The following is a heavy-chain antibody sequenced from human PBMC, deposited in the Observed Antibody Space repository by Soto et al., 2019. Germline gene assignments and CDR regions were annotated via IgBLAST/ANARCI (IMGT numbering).Heavy chain of an antibody. D-gene: IGHD1-26*01. CDR2: ISGSGGST. Sequence: LRLSCAASGFTFSSYAMSWVRQAPGKGLEWVSAISGSGGSTYYADSVKGRLTFSRDNAANTVFLQMNNLRVEDTAVYYCVRDRGGSYWLDPWGQGTLVTVSS. CDR1: GFTFSSYA. V-gene: IGHV3-23*01. J-gene: IGHJ5*02. CDR3: VRDRGGSYWLDP.